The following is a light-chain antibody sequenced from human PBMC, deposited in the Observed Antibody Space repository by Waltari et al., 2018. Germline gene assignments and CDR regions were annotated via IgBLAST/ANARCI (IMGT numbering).Light chain of an antibody. CDR3: LQYLHTPRT. CDR1: QSLLYTSNNKTY. J-gene: IGKJ1*01. V-gene: IGKV4-1*01. CDR2: WAS. Sequence: DVVMTQSPDSLAVSLGERATINCKSSQSLLYTSNNKTYLAWYQQKPGQPPKILIYWASIRESGVPDRFRGSGSGTDFTLTISGLQAEDVASYFCLQYLHTPRTFGQGTKVEIK.